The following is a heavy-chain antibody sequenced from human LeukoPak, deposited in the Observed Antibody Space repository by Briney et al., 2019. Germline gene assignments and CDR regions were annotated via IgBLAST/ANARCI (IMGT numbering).Heavy chain of an antibody. CDR1: GFTFNTHA. J-gene: IGHJ3*02. CDR2: ISGSGGST. V-gene: IGHV3-23*01. D-gene: IGHD2-15*01. CDR3: AKPPKDYQVSGSAFDI. Sequence: PGGSLRLSCAASGFTFNTHAMNWVRQAPGKGPEWVSVISGSGGSTYYADSVKGRFTISRDNSKNTLYLQMNSLRVEDTAVYYCAKPPKDYQVSGSAFDIWGQGRLVTVSS.